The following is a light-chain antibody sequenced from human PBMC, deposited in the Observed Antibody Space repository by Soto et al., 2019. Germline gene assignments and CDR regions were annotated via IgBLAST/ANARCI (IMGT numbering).Light chain of an antibody. Sequence: QSVLTQPPSVSAAPGQKVTISCSGSSSNIGNNYVSWYQQLPGTAPKLLIYDNNKRPSGIPDRFSGSKSGTSATPGITGLQTGDEADYYCGTWDSSLSAGVFGTGTKLTVL. CDR3: GTWDSSLSAGV. V-gene: IGLV1-51*01. CDR1: SSNIGNNY. CDR2: DNN. J-gene: IGLJ1*01.